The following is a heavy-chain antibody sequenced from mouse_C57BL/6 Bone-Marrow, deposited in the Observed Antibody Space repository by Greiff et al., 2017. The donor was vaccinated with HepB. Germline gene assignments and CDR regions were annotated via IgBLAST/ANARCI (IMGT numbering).Heavy chain of an antibody. D-gene: IGHD1-1*01. V-gene: IGHV3-6*01. CDR2: ISYDGSN. J-gene: IGHJ4*01. CDR1: GYSITSGYY. CDR3: ARDVVYYAMDY. Sequence: EVQRVESGPGLVKPSQSLSLTCSVTGYSITSGYYWNWIRQFPGNKLEWMGYISYDGSNNYNPSLKNRISITRDTSKNQFFLKLNSVTTEDTATYYCARDVVYYAMDYWGQGTSVTVSS.